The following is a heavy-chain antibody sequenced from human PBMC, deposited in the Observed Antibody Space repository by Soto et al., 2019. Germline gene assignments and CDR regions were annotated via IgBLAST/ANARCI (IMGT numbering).Heavy chain of an antibody. CDR2: ISYDGSNK. CDR3: AREIIEAGYYYYYMDV. V-gene: IGHV3-30*03. Sequence: GSLRLSCAASGFTFSSYGMHWVRQAPGKGLEWVAVISYDGSNKYYADSVKGRFTISRDNSKNALYLQMNSPRAEDTAVYYCAREIIEAGYYYYYMDVWGKGTTVTVSS. CDR1: GFTFSSYG. J-gene: IGHJ6*03.